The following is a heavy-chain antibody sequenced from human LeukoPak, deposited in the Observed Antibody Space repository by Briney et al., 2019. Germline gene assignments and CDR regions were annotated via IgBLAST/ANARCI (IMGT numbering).Heavy chain of an antibody. J-gene: IGHJ4*02. CDR2: IHYSGST. V-gene: IGHV4-59*12. CDR1: GGSISSYY. CDR3: ARRRHPTYYYDSSGYSY. Sequence: PSETLSLTCTVSGGSISSYYWSWIRQPPGKGLEWIGYIHYSGSTNYNPSLKSRVTISVDTSKNQFSLKLSSVTAADTAVYYCARRRHPTYYYDSSGYSYWGQGTLVTVSS. D-gene: IGHD3-22*01.